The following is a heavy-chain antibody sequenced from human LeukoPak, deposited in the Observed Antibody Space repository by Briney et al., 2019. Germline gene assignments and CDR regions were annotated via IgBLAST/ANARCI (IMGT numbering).Heavy chain of an antibody. D-gene: IGHD4-17*01. CDR1: GGSINSGGYY. J-gene: IGHJ4*02. Sequence: SETLSLTCTVSGGSINSGGYYWSWIRQHPGKGLEWIGYIYYSGSTYYNPSLKSRVTISVDTSKNQFSLKLSSVTAADTAVYYCARDGSGDYYFDYWGQGTLVTVSS. CDR3: ARDGSGDYYFDY. V-gene: IGHV4-31*03. CDR2: IYYSGST.